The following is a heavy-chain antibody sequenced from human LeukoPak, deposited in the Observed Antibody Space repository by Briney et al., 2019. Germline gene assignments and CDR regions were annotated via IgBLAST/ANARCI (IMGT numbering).Heavy chain of an antibody. CDR1: GGSFSGYY. J-gene: IGHJ6*03. Sequence: PSETLSLTCAVYGGSFSGYYWSWIRQPPGKGLEWIGGINHSGSANYKPSLKTRVTLSVDTSKTQFSLTLSSLTAADTAVYYCARLAGVRYFDWLLSDYYYYIDVWGKGTTVTISS. D-gene: IGHD3-9*01. V-gene: IGHV4-34*01. CDR3: ARLAGVRYFDWLLSDYYYYIDV. CDR2: INHSGSA.